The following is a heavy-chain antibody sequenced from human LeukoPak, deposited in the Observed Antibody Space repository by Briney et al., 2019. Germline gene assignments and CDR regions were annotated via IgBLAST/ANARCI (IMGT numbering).Heavy chain of an antibody. V-gene: IGHV3-48*01. CDR3: ARDTLVSFAVTGGFDP. CDR2: ISSTSSTI. CDR1: GFTFSTYN. D-gene: IGHD2-21*02. J-gene: IGHJ5*02. Sequence: HPGGSLRLSCAASGFTFSTYNMHWVRQAPGKGREWVSYISSTSSTIYYADSVKGRFTISRDNAKNSLYLQMNSLRAEDTAVYYCARDTLVSFAVTGGFDPWGQGTLVTVSS.